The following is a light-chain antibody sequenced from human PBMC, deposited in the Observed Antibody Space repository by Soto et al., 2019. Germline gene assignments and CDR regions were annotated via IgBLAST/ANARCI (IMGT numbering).Light chain of an antibody. J-gene: IGKJ4*01. CDR1: QSITNSY. Sequence: EIVLTQSPATLSLSPGERATLSCGASQSITNSYLAWYQQKPGLAPRLLIYDSSSRATGIPDRFSGSGSGTGFTLTISRLEPEDFAVYYCQQYGSSPLTFGGGTKVEIK. CDR3: QQYGSSPLT. CDR2: DSS. V-gene: IGKV3D-20*01.